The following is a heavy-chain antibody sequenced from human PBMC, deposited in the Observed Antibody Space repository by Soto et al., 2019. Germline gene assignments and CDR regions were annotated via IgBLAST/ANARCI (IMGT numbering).Heavy chain of an antibody. CDR1: GFTFSSYG. Sequence: GGSLRLSCAASGFTFSSYGMHWVRQAPGKGLEWVAVIWYDGSNKYYADSVKGRFTISRDNSKNTLYLQMNSLRAEDTAVYYCARDEPGSITDRIRSRTDYYYGMDVWGQGTTVTVSS. CDR2: IWYDGSNK. V-gene: IGHV3-33*01. CDR3: ARDEPGSITDRIRSRTDYYYGMDV. D-gene: IGHD3-10*01. J-gene: IGHJ6*02.